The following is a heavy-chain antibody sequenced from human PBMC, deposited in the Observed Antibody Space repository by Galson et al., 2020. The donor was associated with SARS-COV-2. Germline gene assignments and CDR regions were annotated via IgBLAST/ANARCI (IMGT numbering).Heavy chain of an antibody. CDR2: IFHTDIT. CDR3: ARKPARVTFPIDF. V-gene: IGHV4-61*08. J-gene: IGHJ4*02. Sequence: SETLSLTCTVSGASVSGYDYYWSWIRQPPGRGLEWIGYIFHTDITNYNASLNSRVTISVDTSKNQFSLQLTSVTAADTAIYFCARKPARVTFPIDFWGQGMLVTVTS. D-gene: IGHD2-2*01. CDR1: GASVSGYDYY.